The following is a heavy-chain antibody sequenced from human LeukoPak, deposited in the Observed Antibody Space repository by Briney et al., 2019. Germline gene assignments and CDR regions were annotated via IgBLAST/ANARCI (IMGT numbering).Heavy chain of an antibody. CDR2: INQDGNEK. Sequence: GGSLRLSCAASGLTFSNYYMTWVRQAPGKGLEWVANINQDGNEKYYMDSVKGRFTISRDNAKNSLYLQMNSLRAEDTAVYYCARPNFYPDYWGQGTLVIVSS. J-gene: IGHJ4*02. CDR3: ARPNFYPDY. V-gene: IGHV3-7*01. D-gene: IGHD1-1*01. CDR1: GLTFSNYY.